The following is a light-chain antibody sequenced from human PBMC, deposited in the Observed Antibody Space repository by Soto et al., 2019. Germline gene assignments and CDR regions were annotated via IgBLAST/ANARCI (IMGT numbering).Light chain of an antibody. CDR1: HSGSRSY. CDR3: QQYGSSTPYT. V-gene: IGKV3-20*01. Sequence: IVLTQSPGTLSLSPVERATLYCRASHSGSRSYLAWYKQKPGQAPRLLIYGASSRAPVIPDRFIGSGSGTAFHRTISKMKPADFAVYYCQQYGSSTPYTFGQGIKREIK. CDR2: GAS. J-gene: IGKJ2*01.